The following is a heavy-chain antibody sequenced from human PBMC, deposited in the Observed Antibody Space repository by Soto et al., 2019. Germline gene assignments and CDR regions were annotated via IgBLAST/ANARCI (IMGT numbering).Heavy chain of an antibody. CDR2: IGPETGAT. CDR1: GYTFTGHY. CDR3: GRGRSGQIVVFY. V-gene: IGHV1-2*02. D-gene: IGHD1-26*01. Sequence: QVQLVQSGAEVKKPGASVKVSCKASGYTFTGHYIHWVRQAPEQGPEWMGEIGPETGATRYAQKFQGRVTMTRDMSITTVYMELNNLSPDDTAVYYCGRGRSGQIVVFYWGQGTPVTVSS. J-gene: IGHJ4*02.